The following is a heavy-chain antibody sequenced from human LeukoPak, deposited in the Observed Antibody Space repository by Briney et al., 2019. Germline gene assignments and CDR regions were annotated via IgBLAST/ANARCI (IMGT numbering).Heavy chain of an antibody. CDR2: IIPIFGTA. J-gene: IGHJ4*02. V-gene: IGHV1-69*05. Sequence: GASVKVSCKASGGTFSSYAISWVRQAPGQGLEWMGGIIPIFGTANYAQKLQGRVTMTTDTSTSTAYMELRSLRSDDTAGYYCARTGYCSGGSCYSGFDYWGQGTLVTVSS. CDR1: GGTFSSYA. CDR3: ARTGYCSGGSCYSGFDY. D-gene: IGHD2-15*01.